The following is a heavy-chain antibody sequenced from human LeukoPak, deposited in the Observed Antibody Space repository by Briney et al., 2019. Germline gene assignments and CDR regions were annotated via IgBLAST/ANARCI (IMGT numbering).Heavy chain of an antibody. CDR3: ARDRTPYGAFDV. Sequence: GGSLRLSCAASGFTFSSYAMSWVRQAPGKGLEWVSAISGSGGSTYYADSVKGRFTISRDNAKNSLYLQMNSLTAEDTAMYFCARDRTPYGAFDVWGQGTMLTVSS. D-gene: IGHD4-17*01. J-gene: IGHJ3*01. CDR2: ISGSGGST. CDR1: GFTFSSYA. V-gene: IGHV3-23*01.